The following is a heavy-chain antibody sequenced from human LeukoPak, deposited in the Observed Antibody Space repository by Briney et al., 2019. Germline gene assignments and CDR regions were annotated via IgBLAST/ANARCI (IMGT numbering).Heavy chain of an antibody. CDR2: MSYRGTT. CDR3: ARDSFQPSSGPVV. D-gene: IGHD3-22*01. J-gene: IGHJ4*02. CDR1: GGSISSYS. Sequence: SETLSLTCSVSGGSISSYSWNWIRQPPGRGLEWIGHMSYRGTTYFNPSLRSRVTMSLDTSKNQFSLRLNSVTAADTAVYYCARDSFQPSSGPVVWGQGALVTVSS. V-gene: IGHV4-59*12.